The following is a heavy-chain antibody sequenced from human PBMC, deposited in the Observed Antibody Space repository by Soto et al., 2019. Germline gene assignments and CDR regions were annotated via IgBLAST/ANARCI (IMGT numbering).Heavy chain of an antibody. CDR1: GFSLRTSGVG. D-gene: IGHD4-17*01. J-gene: IGHJ4*02. V-gene: IGHV2-5*02. CDR3: AHLTTGGCYFDY. CDR2: IYWDDGK. Sequence: QITLKESGPTLVKPTQTLTLTCTFSGFSLRTSGVGVGWIRQPPGKALEWLALIYWDDGKRYSPSLKSRLTITKDTSKNQVVLRMTNMDPVETATYYCAHLTTGGCYFDYWGQGTLVTVSS.